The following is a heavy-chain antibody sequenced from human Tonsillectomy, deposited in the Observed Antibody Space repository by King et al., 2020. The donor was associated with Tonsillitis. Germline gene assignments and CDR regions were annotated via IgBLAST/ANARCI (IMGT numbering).Heavy chain of an antibody. CDR2: IYYSGST. CDR3: ASYSSGWFAYFDY. V-gene: IGHV4-59*08. CDR1: GGSLSSYY. D-gene: IGHD6-19*01. J-gene: IGHJ4*02. Sequence: QLQESGPGLVKPSETLSLTCTVSGGSLSSYYWSWIRQPPGKGLEWIGHIYYSGSTNYNPSLKSRVTISVDTSKNQFSLKLSSVTAADTAVYYCASYSSGWFAYFDYWGQGTLVTVSS.